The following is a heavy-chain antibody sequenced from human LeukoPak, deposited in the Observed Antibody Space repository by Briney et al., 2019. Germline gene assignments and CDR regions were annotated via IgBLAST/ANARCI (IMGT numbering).Heavy chain of an antibody. CDR2: INPNSGGT. CDR3: ARNERKAFGGVIVIPGGY. CDR1: GYTFTGYY. J-gene: IGHJ4*02. D-gene: IGHD3-16*02. V-gene: IGHV1-2*02. Sequence: GASVKVSCKASGYTFTGYYMHWVRQAPGQGLEWMGWINPNSGGTNYAQKFQGRVTMTRDTSISTAYMELSRLRSDDTAVYYCARNERKAFGGVIVIPGGYWGQGTLATVSS.